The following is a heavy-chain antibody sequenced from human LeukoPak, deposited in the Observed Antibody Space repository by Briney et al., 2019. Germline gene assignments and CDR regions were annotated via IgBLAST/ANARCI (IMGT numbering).Heavy chain of an antibody. D-gene: IGHD5/OR15-5a*01. Sequence: SETLSLTCTVSGGSISSYYWSWIRQPARKGLEWIGRLYTSGSTNYNPSLKSRVTMSVDTSKNQFSLKLSSVTAADTAVYYCASGRKSVYPSFGGMNVWAQGTTVTVSS. CDR3: ASGRKSVYPSFGGMNV. CDR2: LYTSGST. J-gene: IGHJ6*02. CDR1: GGSISSYY. V-gene: IGHV4-4*07.